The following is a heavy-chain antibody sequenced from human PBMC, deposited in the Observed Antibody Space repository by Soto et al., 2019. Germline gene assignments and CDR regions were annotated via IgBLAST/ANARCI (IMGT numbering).Heavy chain of an antibody. D-gene: IGHD3-9*01. Sequence: GAALKASCKASGYTFTSYDINWVRHATGQGLEWMGWMNPNSGNTGYAQKFQGRVTMTRNTSISTAYMELSSLRSEDTAVYYCARLMPYYYDMLTGYRNWVDPWCKGDRVT. J-gene: IGHJ5*02. CDR1: GYTFTSYD. V-gene: IGHV1-8*01. CDR2: MNPNSGNT. CDR3: ARLMPYYYDMLTGYRNWVDP.